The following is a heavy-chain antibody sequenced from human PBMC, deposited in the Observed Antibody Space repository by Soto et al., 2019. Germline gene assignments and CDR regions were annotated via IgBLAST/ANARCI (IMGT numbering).Heavy chain of an antibody. D-gene: IGHD3-3*01. J-gene: IGHJ6*02. CDR3: ARDRVTIFGVVIYYGMDV. CDR1: GYTFTSYY. Sequence: ASVKVSCRASGYTFTSYYMHWLRQAPGQGLEWMGIINPSGGSTSYAQKFQGRVTMTRDTSTSTVYMELSSLRSEDTAVYYCARDRVTIFGVVIYYGMDVWGQGTTVTVSS. CDR2: INPSGGST. V-gene: IGHV1-46*01.